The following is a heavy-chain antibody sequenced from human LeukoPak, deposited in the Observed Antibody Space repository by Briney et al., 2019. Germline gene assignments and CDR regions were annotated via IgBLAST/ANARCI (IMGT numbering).Heavy chain of an antibody. CDR2: IYYSGST. CDR1: GGSISSGDYY. CDR3: ARAHPGFWSGYH. J-gene: IGHJ1*01. D-gene: IGHD3-3*01. Sequence: SETLSLTCTISGGSISSGDYYWSWIRQPPGKGLEWIGYIYYSGSTYYNPSLKSRVTISVDTSKNQFSLKLSSVTAADTAVYYCARAHPGFWSGYHWGQGTLVTVSS. V-gene: IGHV4-30-4*01.